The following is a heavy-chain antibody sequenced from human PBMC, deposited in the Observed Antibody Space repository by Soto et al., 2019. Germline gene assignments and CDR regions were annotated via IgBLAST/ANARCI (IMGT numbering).Heavy chain of an antibody. D-gene: IGHD3-16*01. J-gene: IGHJ4*02. CDR1: GSTFNNFA. CDR3: ARAIKRGEVNYYFDF. CDR2: IVVDSNTA. V-gene: IGHV1-69*06. Sequence: QVVLLQSGAEVKEPGSSVRVSCQVSGSTFNNFAFSWVRQAPGHGPEWMGGIVVDSNTAEYSQRFQDRVNITADTSTDTLYMELGSLTFEDTAVYYCARAIKRGEVNYYFDFWGQGALVTVSS.